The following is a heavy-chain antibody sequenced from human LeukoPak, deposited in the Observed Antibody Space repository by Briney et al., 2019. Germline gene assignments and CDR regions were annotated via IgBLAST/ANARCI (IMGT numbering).Heavy chain of an antibody. CDR3: ARVYYYYYYMDV. Sequence: SETLSLTCTVSGGSISSYYWSWIRQPPGKGLEWIGYIYYSGSTNYNPSLKSRVTISVDTSKNQFSLKLSSVTAADTAVYYCARVYYYYYYMDVWGKGTTVTISS. CDR1: GGSISSYY. V-gene: IGHV4-59*08. J-gene: IGHJ6*03. CDR2: IYYSGST.